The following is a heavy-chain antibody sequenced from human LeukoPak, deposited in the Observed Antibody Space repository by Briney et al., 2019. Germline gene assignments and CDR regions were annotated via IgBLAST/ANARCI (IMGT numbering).Heavy chain of an antibody. Sequence: GGSLRLSCAASGFTSSNAWMSWVRQAPGKGLEWVGRIKSKTDGGTTDYAAPVKGRFTISRDDSKNTLCLQMNSLKTEDTAVYYCCAPDIVVVVAADDDAFDIWGQGTMVTVSS. J-gene: IGHJ3*02. V-gene: IGHV3-15*01. CDR2: IKSKTDGGTT. CDR3: CAPDIVVVVAADDDAFDI. CDR1: GFTSSNAW. D-gene: IGHD2-15*01.